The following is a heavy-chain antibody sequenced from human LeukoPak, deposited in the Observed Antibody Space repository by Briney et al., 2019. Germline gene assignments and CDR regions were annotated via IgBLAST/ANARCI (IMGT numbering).Heavy chain of an antibody. CDR3: ARDRGYCSSTSCYYFDY. V-gene: IGHV1-18*01. D-gene: IGHD2-2*01. J-gene: IGHJ4*02. Sequence: ASVKVSCKASGYTFTSYGISWVRQAPGQGLEWMRWISAYNGNTNYAQKLQGRVTMTTDTSTSTAYMELSSLRSKDTAVYYCARDRGYCSSTSCYYFDYWGQGTLVTVSS. CDR1: GYTFTSYG. CDR2: ISAYNGNT.